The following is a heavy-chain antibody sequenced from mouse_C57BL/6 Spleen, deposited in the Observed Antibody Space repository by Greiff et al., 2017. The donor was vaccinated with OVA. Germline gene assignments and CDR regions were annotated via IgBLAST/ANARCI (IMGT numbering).Heavy chain of an antibody. Sequence: EVKLVESGGDLVKPGGSLKLSCAASGFTFSSYGMSWVRQTPDKRLEWVATISSGGSYTYYPDSVKGRFTISRDNAKNTLYLQMSSLKSEDTAMYYCARQGIYYSNYVGFAYWGQGTLVTVSA. V-gene: IGHV5-6*02. J-gene: IGHJ3*01. CDR3: ARQGIYYSNYVGFAY. D-gene: IGHD2-5*01. CDR2: ISSGGSYT. CDR1: GFTFSSYG.